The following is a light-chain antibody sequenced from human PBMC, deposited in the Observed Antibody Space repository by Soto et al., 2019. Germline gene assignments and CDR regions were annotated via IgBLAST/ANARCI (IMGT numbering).Light chain of an antibody. CDR1: ESIDSS. V-gene: IGKV1-5*03. CDR3: QQYNSYPVT. J-gene: IGKJ5*01. Sequence: DIQMTQSPSPLSASVGDRVTITCRASESIDSSLAWHQQKPGRAPKLLIYKAASLESGVPSRFSGSGSGTECTPSISSLHPDDFATYYCQQYNSYPVTFGQGTRLEI. CDR2: KAA.